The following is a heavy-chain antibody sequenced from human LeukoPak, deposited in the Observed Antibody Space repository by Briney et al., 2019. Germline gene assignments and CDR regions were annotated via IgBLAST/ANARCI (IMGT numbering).Heavy chain of an antibody. Sequence: SETLSLTCTVSGGSISSTSSYWGWIRQPPGKGLEWIANIYYSGSTYYNSSLKSRVTISVETSKNQFSLKLSSVTAADTAVYYCARHKDYYYSYMDVWGKGTTVTISS. V-gene: IGHV4-39*01. CDR3: ARHKDYYYSYMDV. CDR1: GGSISSTSSY. CDR2: IYYSGST. J-gene: IGHJ6*03.